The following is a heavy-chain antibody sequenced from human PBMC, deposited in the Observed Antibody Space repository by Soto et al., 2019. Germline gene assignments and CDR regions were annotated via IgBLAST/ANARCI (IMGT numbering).Heavy chain of an antibody. Sequence: QVQLVESGGGVVQPGRSLRLSCAASGFTFSSYGMHWVRQAPGKGLEWVAVIWYDGSNKYYADSVKGRFTISRDNSKNTLYLQMNSLRAEYKAVYYCARDPPFWGIAVARGGDYWGQGTLVTVAS. V-gene: IGHV3-33*01. CDR3: ARDPPFWGIAVARGGDY. CDR2: IWYDGSNK. D-gene: IGHD6-19*01. J-gene: IGHJ4*02. CDR1: GFTFSSYG.